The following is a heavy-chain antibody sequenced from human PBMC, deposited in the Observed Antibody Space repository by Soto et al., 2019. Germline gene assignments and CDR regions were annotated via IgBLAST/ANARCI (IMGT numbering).Heavy chain of an antibody. CDR3: ARVDCSGGSCYSPPTAFDY. D-gene: IGHD2-15*01. Sequence: QVQLVQSGAEVKKPGSSVKVSYKASGGTFSSYAISWVRQAPGQGLEWMGGIIPIFGTANYAQKFQGRVTITADESTSTAYMELSSLRSEDTAVYYCARVDCSGGSCYSPPTAFDYWGQGTLVTVSS. CDR2: IIPIFGTA. J-gene: IGHJ4*02. V-gene: IGHV1-69*01. CDR1: GGTFSSYA.